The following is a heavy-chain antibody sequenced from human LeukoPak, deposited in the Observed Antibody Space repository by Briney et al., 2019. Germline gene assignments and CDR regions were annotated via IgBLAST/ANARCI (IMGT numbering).Heavy chain of an antibody. Sequence: PGGSLRLSCAASGFTFSSYALSWVRQAPGKGLEWVSAISGSGGSTYYADSVKGRFTISRDNSKNTLYLQMNSLRAEDTAVYYCAKRRGDFWSGYYRGRPYYYYGMDVWGQGTTVTVSS. D-gene: IGHD3-3*01. CDR1: GFTFSSYA. J-gene: IGHJ6*02. CDR3: AKRRGDFWSGYYRGRPYYYYGMDV. V-gene: IGHV3-23*01. CDR2: ISGSGGST.